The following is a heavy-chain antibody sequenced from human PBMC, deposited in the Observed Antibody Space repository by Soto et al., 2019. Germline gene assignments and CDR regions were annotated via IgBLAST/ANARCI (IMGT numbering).Heavy chain of an antibody. CDR3: ARASHYGDYSYYFDY. CDR2: IWYDGSNK. D-gene: IGHD4-17*01. Sequence: GGSLRLSCAASGFTFSSYGMHWVRQAPGKGLEWVAVIWYDGSNKYYADSVKGRFTISRDNSKNTLYLQMNSLRAEDTAVYYCARASHYGDYSYYFDYWGQGTLVTVSS. CDR1: GFTFSSYG. V-gene: IGHV3-33*01. J-gene: IGHJ4*02.